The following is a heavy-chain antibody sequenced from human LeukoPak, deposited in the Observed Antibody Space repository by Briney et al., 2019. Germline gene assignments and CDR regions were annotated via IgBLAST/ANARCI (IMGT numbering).Heavy chain of an antibody. CDR1: GYSFTSNW. D-gene: IGHD6-13*01. J-gene: IGHJ5*02. CDR2: IYPGDSDT. CDR3: ARSYSSSWSGFDP. V-gene: IGHV5-51*01. Sequence: GESLKISCKGSGYSFTSNWIGWVRQMPGKGLEWMGIIYPGDSDTRYSPSFQGQVTISADKSISTAYLQWSSLKASDTAIYYCARSYSSSWSGFDPWGQGTLVTVSS.